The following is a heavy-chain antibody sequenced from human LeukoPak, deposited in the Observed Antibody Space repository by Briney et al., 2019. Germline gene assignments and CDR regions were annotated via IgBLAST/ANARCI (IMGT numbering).Heavy chain of an antibody. Sequence: GGPLRLSCAASGFTFSSYAMSWVRQAPGKGLEWVSAISGSGGSTYYADSVKGRFTISRDNSKNTLYLQMNSLRAEDTAVYYCAKDYLGYGDYGWDYWGQGTLVTVSS. CDR2: ISGSGGST. J-gene: IGHJ4*02. D-gene: IGHD4-17*01. CDR1: GFTFSSYA. V-gene: IGHV3-23*01. CDR3: AKDYLGYGDYGWDY.